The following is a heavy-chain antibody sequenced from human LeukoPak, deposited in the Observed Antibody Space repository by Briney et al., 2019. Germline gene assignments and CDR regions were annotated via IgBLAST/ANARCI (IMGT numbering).Heavy chain of an antibody. V-gene: IGHV5-51*01. CDR3: ATSYYDFWSGFPTRFDY. Sequence: GESLKISCKAYEYSFSTNWIGWVRQMPGKGLEWMGLIYPGDSQSKYSPSFQGHVTFSADTSRNTAYLQWNSLKASDTAMYYCATSYYDFWSGFPTRFDYWGQGTLVTVSS. CDR2: IYPGDSQS. J-gene: IGHJ4*02. CDR1: EYSFSTNW. D-gene: IGHD3-3*01.